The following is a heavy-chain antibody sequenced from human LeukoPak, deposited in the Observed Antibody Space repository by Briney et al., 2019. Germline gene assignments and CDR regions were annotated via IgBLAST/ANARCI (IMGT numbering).Heavy chain of an antibody. D-gene: IGHD3-16*01. V-gene: IGHV3-30*04. CDR1: GFTFSNYA. J-gene: IGHJ4*02. Sequence: PGKSPRLSCAASGFTFSNYAMHWVRQAPGKGLEWVAVTSYDESNKYYADSVKGRFTISRDNSKKTLYLQMNSLRGEDTAVYYCARGTPFGAYWGQGTLVTVSS. CDR3: ARGTPFGAY. CDR2: TSYDESNK.